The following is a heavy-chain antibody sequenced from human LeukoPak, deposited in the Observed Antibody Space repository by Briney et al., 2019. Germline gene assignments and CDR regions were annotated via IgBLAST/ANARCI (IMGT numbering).Heavy chain of an antibody. CDR1: GGSISSSNW. D-gene: IGHD3-10*01. CDR3: ARGPAHYYGSGSYRYYYYYYGMDA. J-gene: IGHJ6*02. Sequence: SGTLSLTCAVSGGSISSSNWWSWVRQPPGKGLEWIGEIYHSGSTNYNPSLKSRVTISVDTSKNQFSLKLSSVTAADTAVYYCARGPAHYYGSGSYRYYYYYYGMDAWGQGTTVTVSS. V-gene: IGHV4-4*02. CDR2: IYHSGST.